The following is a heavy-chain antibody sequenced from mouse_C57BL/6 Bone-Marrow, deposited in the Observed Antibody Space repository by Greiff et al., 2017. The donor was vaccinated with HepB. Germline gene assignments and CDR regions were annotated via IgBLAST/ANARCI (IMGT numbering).Heavy chain of an antibody. J-gene: IGHJ4*01. CDR2: IYPGSGST. D-gene: IGHD2-2*01. CDR3: ASPGFPYYYALDY. Sequence: QVQLQQPGAELVKPGASVKMSCKASGYTFTSYWITWVKQRPGQGLEWIGDIYPGSGSTNYNEKFKSKATLTVDTSSSTAYMQLSSLTSEDSAVYYCASPGFPYYYALDYWGQGTSHTVSS. V-gene: IGHV1-55*01. CDR1: GYTFTSYW.